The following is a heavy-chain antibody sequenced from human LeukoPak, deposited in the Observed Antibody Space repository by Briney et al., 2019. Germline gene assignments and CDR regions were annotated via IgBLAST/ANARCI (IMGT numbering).Heavy chain of an antibody. D-gene: IGHD6-19*01. V-gene: IGHV3-33*06. CDR2: IWYDGSKK. Sequence: GGSLRLSCAASGFTFSSYGMHWVRQAPGKGLEWVAVIWYDGSKKYYADSVKGRFTISRDNSKNTLYLQMNSLRAEDTAVYYCAKSYSSGWYGPDYWGQGTLVTVSS. CDR1: GFTFSSYG. J-gene: IGHJ4*02. CDR3: AKSYSSGWYGPDY.